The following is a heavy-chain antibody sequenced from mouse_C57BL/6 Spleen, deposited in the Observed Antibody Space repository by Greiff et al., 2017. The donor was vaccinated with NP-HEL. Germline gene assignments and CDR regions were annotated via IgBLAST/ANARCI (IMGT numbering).Heavy chain of an antibody. CDR2: IDPANGNT. D-gene: IGHD2-3*01. V-gene: IGHV14-3*01. Sequence: VQLKESVAELVRPGASVKLSCTASGFNIKNTYMHWVKQRPEQGLEWIGRIDPANGNTKYAPKFQGKATITADTSSNTAYLQLSSLTSEDTAIYYWARDDGYYPNAMDYWGQGTSVTVSS. J-gene: IGHJ4*01. CDR1: GFNIKNTY. CDR3: ARDDGYYPNAMDY.